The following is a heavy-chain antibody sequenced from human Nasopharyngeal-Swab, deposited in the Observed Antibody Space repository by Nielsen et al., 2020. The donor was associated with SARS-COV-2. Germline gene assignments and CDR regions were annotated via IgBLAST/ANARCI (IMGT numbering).Heavy chain of an antibody. CDR3: TTDFYFDY. V-gene: IGHV3-73*01. Sequence: VRQMLGKGLEWVGRIGDKDHNYATTYGASVQGRFTISRDDSKNTAFLQMDSLKTEDTALYYCTTDFYFDYWGQGTLVTVSS. CDR2: IGDKDHNYAT. J-gene: IGHJ4*02.